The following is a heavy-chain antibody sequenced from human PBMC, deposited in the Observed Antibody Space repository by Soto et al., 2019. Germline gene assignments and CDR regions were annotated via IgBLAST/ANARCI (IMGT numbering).Heavy chain of an antibody. CDR3: TRLNYYDSSAPGSHDY. Sequence: ASVKVSCKASGYTFTSYYMHWVRQAPGQGLEWMGIINPSGGFTTYAQRFQGRVTITRDTSTSTVYMELSSLRPEDTALYYCTRLNYYDSSAPGSHDYWGQGTLVTVSS. D-gene: IGHD3-22*01. CDR1: GYTFTSYY. J-gene: IGHJ4*02. V-gene: IGHV1-46*03. CDR2: INPSGGFT.